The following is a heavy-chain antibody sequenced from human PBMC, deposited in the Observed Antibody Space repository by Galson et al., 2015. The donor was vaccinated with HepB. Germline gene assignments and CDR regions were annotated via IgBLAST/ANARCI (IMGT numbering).Heavy chain of an antibody. CDR1: GGTFSSYG. D-gene: IGHD6-13*01. Sequence: SVKVSCKASGGTFSSYGISWVRQAPGQGLEWMGGIIPTFGIANYAQKFQGRVTITADESTSTAYMELSSLRSEDTAVYYCARDNMGRIAAAVPNWFDPWGQGTLVTVSS. J-gene: IGHJ5*02. CDR3: ARDNMGRIAAAVPNWFDP. CDR2: IIPTFGIA. V-gene: IGHV1-69*13.